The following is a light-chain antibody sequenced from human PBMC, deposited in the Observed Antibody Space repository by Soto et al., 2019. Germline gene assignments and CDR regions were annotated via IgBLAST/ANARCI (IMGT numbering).Light chain of an antibody. J-gene: IGLJ1*01. CDR2: EDS. CDR1: SSDVGSYNL. CDR3: RSYAGSGTYV. Sequence: QSALTQPASVSGSPGQSITMSCTGTSSDVGSYNLVSWYQQHPGKAPRLMIYEDSKRPSGVSNRFSGSKSGNTASLTISGLQAEDEADYYCRSYAGSGTYVFGTGNKVTGL. V-gene: IGLV2-23*01.